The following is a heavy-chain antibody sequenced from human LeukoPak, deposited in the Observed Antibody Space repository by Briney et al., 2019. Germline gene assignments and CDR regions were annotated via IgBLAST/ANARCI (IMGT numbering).Heavy chain of an antibody. CDR3: ARENWNSFDY. D-gene: IGHD1-1*01. Sequence: SETLSLTCTVSGYSINSGYYWGWIRQPPGKGLEWIGSIYHSGSTYYNPSLKSRVTISVVTSRNQFSLKLSSVTAADTAVYYYARENWNSFDYWGQGTLVIVSS. CDR1: GYSINSGYY. CDR2: IYHSGST. J-gene: IGHJ4*02. V-gene: IGHV4-38-2*02.